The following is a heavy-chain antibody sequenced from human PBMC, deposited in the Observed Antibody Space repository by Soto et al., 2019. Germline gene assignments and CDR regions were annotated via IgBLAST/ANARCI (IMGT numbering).Heavy chain of an antibody. J-gene: IGHJ4*02. D-gene: IGHD3-22*01. CDR1: DGSISTSSYY. V-gene: IGHV4-39*01. CDR2: IFYTGRT. Sequence: QLQMQEPGPGLVKPSETLSLTCTVSDGSISTSSYYWGWIRQSPGKGREWIGTIFYTGRTYYNPSLESRVTLSVDTSKNQFSLHLTSVTAADTAVYYCTRHHPHHYDSSGYFDYWGQGTLVTVSS. CDR3: TRHHPHHYDSSGYFDY.